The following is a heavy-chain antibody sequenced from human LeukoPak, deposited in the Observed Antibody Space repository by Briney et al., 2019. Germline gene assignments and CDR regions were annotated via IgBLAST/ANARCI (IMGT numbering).Heavy chain of an antibody. CDR3: ARGYHYYGSGSYYIDWFDP. J-gene: IGHJ5*02. D-gene: IGHD3-10*01. CDR1: GGSISSGGYS. Sequence: SQTLSLTCAVSGGSISSGGYSWSWIRQPPGKGLEWIGYIYHSGSTYYNPSLKSRVTISVDRSKYQFSLKLSSVTAADTAVYYCARGYHYYGSGSYYIDWFDPWGQGTLVTVSS. V-gene: IGHV4-30-2*01. CDR2: IYHSGST.